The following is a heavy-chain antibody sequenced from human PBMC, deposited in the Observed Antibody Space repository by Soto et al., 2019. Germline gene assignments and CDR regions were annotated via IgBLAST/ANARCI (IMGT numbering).Heavy chain of an antibody. CDR1: GYTFTGYY. D-gene: IGHD3-16*01. CDR2: INPNSGGT. Sequence: QVQLVQSGAEVKKPGASVKVSCKASGYTFTGYYMHWVRQAPGQGLEWMGWINPNSGGTNHAQKFQGRVTMTRDTSISTAYMELSRLRSDDTAVYYCARSYDDVAWFDPWGQGTLVTVSS. V-gene: IGHV1-2*02. J-gene: IGHJ5*02. CDR3: ARSYDDVAWFDP.